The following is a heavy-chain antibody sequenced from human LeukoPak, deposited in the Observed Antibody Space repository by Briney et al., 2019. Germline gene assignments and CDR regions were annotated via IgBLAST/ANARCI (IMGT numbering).Heavy chain of an antibody. CDR3: ARERASGGGDCNDY. CDR1: GFTFSSYA. Sequence: GGSLRLSCAASGFTFSSYAMNWVRQAPGKGLEWVSYMTGGGETIFYANSVKGRFTVSRDIARNSLYLQMNSLRAEDTPVYFCARERASGGGDCNDYGGQGTLVAVSS. CDR2: MTGGGETI. J-gene: IGHJ4*02. D-gene: IGHD2-21*02. V-gene: IGHV3-48*03.